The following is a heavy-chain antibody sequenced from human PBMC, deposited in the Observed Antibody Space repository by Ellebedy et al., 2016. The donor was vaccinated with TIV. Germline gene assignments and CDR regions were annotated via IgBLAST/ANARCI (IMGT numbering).Heavy chain of an antibody. Sequence: SETLSLTCAVYGGSFSGYYWIWIRQPPGKGLEWIGEINHSGSTNYNPSLKSRVTISVDTSKNQFSLKLNSVTAADTAVYFCARVHWNDIPYYAMDVWGQGTTVTVSS. D-gene: IGHD1-1*01. J-gene: IGHJ6*02. V-gene: IGHV4-34*01. CDR2: INHSGST. CDR3: ARVHWNDIPYYAMDV. CDR1: GGSFSGYY.